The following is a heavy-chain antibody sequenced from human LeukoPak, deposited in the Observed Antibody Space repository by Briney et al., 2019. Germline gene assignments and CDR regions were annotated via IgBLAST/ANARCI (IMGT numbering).Heavy chain of an antibody. V-gene: IGHV4-4*08. Sequence: SETLSLTCTVSGGSISSYYWSWIRQPPGKGLEWIGYIYTSGNTNYNPSLKSRATLSIDTSKNQFSLMLTSVTAADTAVYYCARDSRYYDFWSGYVDYWGQGILVTVSS. J-gene: IGHJ4*02. CDR1: GGSISSYY. D-gene: IGHD3-3*01. CDR3: ARDSRYYDFWSGYVDY. CDR2: IYTSGNT.